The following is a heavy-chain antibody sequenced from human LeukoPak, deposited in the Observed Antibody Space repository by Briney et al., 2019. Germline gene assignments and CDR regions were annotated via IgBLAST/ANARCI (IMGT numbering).Heavy chain of an antibody. CDR3: ARLWDYGDFQNAFDI. CDR2: ISGSGGST. D-gene: IGHD4-17*01. J-gene: IGHJ3*02. V-gene: IGHV3-23*01. CDR1: GFTFSSYA. Sequence: PGGSLRLSCAASGFTFSSYAMSWVRQAPGKGLEWVSAISGSGGSTYYADSVKGRFTISRDNAKKSLYLQMNSLRAEDTAVYYCARLWDYGDFQNAFDIWGQGTTVTVSS.